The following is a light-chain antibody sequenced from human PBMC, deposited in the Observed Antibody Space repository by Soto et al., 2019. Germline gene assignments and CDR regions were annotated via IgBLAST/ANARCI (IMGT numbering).Light chain of an antibody. V-gene: IGKV3D-15*01. CDR3: QQYNNWPPWT. CDR2: RAS. Sequence: LTQSPGSLSLSPGERATLSGRASQIIYSNVAWYQQGPGQAPRLLIYRASTRATGIPARFSGSGSGTEFTLTISSLQSEDFAVYYCQQYNNWPPWTFGQGTKVDIK. CDR1: QIIYSN. J-gene: IGKJ1*01.